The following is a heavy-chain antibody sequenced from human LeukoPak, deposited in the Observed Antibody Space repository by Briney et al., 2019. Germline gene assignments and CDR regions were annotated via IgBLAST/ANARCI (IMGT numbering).Heavy chain of an antibody. CDR2: VKSKADGGTT. J-gene: IGHJ6*02. Sequence: MPGGSLRLSCATSGFTFSTAWMSWVRQAPGKGLEWVGRVKSKADGGTTDYAAPVKGSFTISRDDSKNILYLQMNSLKTEDTAVYYCIADVPDFHPYAMDVWGQGTTVTVSS. CDR1: GFTFSTAW. V-gene: IGHV3-15*01. CDR3: IADVPDFHPYAMDV.